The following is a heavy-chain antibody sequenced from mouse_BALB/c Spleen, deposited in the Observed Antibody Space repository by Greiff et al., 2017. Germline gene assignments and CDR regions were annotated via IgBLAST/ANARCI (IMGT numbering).Heavy chain of an antibody. Sequence: EVQGVESGGDLVKPGGSLKLSCAASGFTFSSYGMSWVRQTPDKRLEWVATISSGGSYTYYPDSVKGRFTISRDNAKNTLYLQMSSLKSEDTAMYYCARPPSTMITTFAYWGQGTLVTVSA. D-gene: IGHD2-4*01. CDR3: ARPPSTMITTFAY. CDR1: GFTFSSYG. V-gene: IGHV5-6*01. J-gene: IGHJ3*01. CDR2: ISSGGSYT.